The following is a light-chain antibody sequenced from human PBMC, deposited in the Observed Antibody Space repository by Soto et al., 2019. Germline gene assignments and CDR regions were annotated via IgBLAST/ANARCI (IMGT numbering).Light chain of an antibody. J-gene: IGKJ1*01. Sequence: EIVLTQSPATLSLSPGERATLSCRASQSFSNNLAWYQQKPGQAPRLLIYDSSTRATGIPPRFSGSGYGTDFTLTISSLEHADFAVYYCQQRGDWPRTFGQGTKVEIK. CDR1: QSFSNN. V-gene: IGKV3-11*01. CDR2: DSS. CDR3: QQRGDWPRT.